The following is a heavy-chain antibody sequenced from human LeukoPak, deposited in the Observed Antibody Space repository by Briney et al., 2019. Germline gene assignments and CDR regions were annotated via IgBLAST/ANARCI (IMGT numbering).Heavy chain of an antibody. J-gene: IGHJ4*02. Sequence: GGSLRLSCAASGFAFSNYAMSWVRQAPGKGLEWVSAIVGSGDSTFYADSVRGRFTISRDNSKITLYLQLNSLRAEDTAVYYCAQHRSSSWTFDYWGQGTLVTVSS. V-gene: IGHV3-23*01. D-gene: IGHD6-13*01. CDR1: GFAFSNYA. CDR3: AQHRSSSWTFDY. CDR2: IVGSGDST.